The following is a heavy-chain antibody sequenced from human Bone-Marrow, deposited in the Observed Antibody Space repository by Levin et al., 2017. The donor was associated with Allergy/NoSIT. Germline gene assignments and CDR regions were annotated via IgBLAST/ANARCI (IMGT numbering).Heavy chain of an antibody. CDR2: VYYSGVT. V-gene: IGHV4-30-4*01. Sequence: MTSETLSLTCTVSGDSIDSADYYLTWIRQSPGKGLEWIGSVYYSGVTYFNPSLKGRGDIAVDTSKNQFSLRLSSVSAADTAVYYCAGTTTGADYGDYDAGYHFAYWGQGTLVTVAS. CDR1: GDSIDSADYY. J-gene: IGHJ4*02. CDR3: AGTTTGADYGDYDAGYHFAY. D-gene: IGHD4-17*01.